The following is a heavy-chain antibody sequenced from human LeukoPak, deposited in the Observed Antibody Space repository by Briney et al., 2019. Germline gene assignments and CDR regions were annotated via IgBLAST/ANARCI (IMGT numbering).Heavy chain of an antibody. J-gene: IGHJ3*02. CDR1: GFIFSSYW. D-gene: IGHD3-10*01. CDR3: ASAALLWFGERRDDAFDI. Sequence: PGGSLRLSCAASGFIFSSYWMSWVRQAPGKGLEWVANIKQDGSEKYYVDPVKGRFTISRDNAKNSLYLQMNSLRAEDTAVYYCASAALLWFGERRDDAFDIWGQGTMVTVSS. CDR2: IKQDGSEK. V-gene: IGHV3-7*01.